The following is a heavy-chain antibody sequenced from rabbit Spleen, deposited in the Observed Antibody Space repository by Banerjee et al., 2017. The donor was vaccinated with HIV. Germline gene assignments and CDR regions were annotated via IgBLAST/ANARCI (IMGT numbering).Heavy chain of an antibody. CDR1: GFSFSSSYY. D-gene: IGHD8-1*01. J-gene: IGHJ6*01. CDR2: IYAGSSGST. CDR3: ARDSGTSFSSYGMDL. V-gene: IGHV1S40*01. Sequence: QSLEESGGDLVKPGASLTLTCTASGFSFSSSYYMCWVRQAPGKGLEWIACIYAGSSGSTYYASWAKGRFTISKTSSTTVTLQMTSLTAADTATYFCARDSGTSFSSYGMDLLGPGTLVTVS.